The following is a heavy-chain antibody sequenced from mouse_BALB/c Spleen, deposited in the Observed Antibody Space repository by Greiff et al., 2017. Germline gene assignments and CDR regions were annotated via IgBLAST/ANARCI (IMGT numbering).Heavy chain of an antibody. CDR2: IDPSDSYT. CDR1: GYTFTSYW. V-gene: IGHV1S127*01. CDR3: TRKGGGYFDY. Sequence: VQLQQPGAELVKPGASVKMSCKASGYTFTSYWMQWVKQRPGQGLEWIGVIDPSDSYTSYNQKFKGKATLTVDTSSSTAYMQLSSLTSEDSAVYYCTRKGGGYFDYWGQGTTLTVSS. J-gene: IGHJ2*01.